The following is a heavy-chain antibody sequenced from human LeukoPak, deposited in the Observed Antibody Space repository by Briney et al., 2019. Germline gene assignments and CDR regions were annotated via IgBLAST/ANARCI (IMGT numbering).Heavy chain of an antibody. V-gene: IGHV4-39*07. D-gene: IGHD2-15*01. CDR1: DGSISSSSHY. J-gene: IGHJ4*02. Sequence: SETLSLTCTVSDGSISSSSHYWGWIRQPLGKGLEWIGTIYYSGGTYYNPSLKSRVTISLDTSKNQFSLQVSSVTAADTAVYYCARAPFDINTGGYYFDYWGQGTLVTVSS. CDR3: ARAPFDINTGGYYFDY. CDR2: IYYSGGT.